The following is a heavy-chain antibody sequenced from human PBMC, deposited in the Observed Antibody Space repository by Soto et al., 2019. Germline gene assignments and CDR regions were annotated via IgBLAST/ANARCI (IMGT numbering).Heavy chain of an antibody. CDR2: INHSGST. Sequence: SETLSLTCAVYGGSFSGYYWSWIRQPPGKGLEWIGEINHSGSTNYNPSLKSRVTISVDTSKNQFSLKLSSVTAADTAVYYCARAPYDAYYDSSGYYSPAFDYWGQGTLVTVSS. J-gene: IGHJ4*02. CDR3: ARAPYDAYYDSSGYYSPAFDY. D-gene: IGHD3-22*01. V-gene: IGHV4-34*01. CDR1: GGSFSGYY.